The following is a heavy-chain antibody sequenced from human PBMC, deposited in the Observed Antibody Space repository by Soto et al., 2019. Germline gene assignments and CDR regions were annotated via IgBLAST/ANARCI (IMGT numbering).Heavy chain of an antibody. V-gene: IGHV4-59*01. J-gene: IGHJ6*03. CDR3: ARDHDYGDYYYYMDV. CDR1: GGSISSYY. CDR2: IYYSGST. D-gene: IGHD4-17*01. Sequence: SETLSLTCTVSGGSISSYYWSWIRQPTGKGLEWIGYIYYSGSTNYNPSLKSRVTISVDTSKNQFSLKLSSVTAADTAVYYCARDHDYGDYYYYMDVWGKGTTVTVSS.